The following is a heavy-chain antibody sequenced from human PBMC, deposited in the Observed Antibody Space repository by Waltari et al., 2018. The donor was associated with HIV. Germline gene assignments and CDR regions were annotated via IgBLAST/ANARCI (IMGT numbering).Heavy chain of an antibody. Sequence: QVQLPESGPGLVKPSETLSLTCPVSGVSLSSSYCSWIRQPAGTGLEWIGRFGNSGSTNYNPPLKSRVTMSVDTSKNQFSLKLSSVTAADTAVYYCARDWPYIVGATDGNGMDVWGQGTTVTVSS. CDR1: GVSLSSSY. V-gene: IGHV4-4*07. CDR3: ARDWPYIVGATDGNGMDV. CDR2: FGNSGST. D-gene: IGHD1-26*01. J-gene: IGHJ6*02.